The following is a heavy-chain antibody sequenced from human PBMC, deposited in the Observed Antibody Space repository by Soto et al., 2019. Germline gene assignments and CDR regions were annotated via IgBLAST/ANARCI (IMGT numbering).Heavy chain of an antibody. Sequence: GGSLRLSCAASGFTLSNYNMNWVRQAPGKGLEWVSSISSSGTYIYYADSVKGRFTISRDNAKNSLYLQMNSLRAEDTAVYYCARVVYFDNSGYNYWGQGTLVTVSS. CDR1: GFTLSNYN. CDR2: ISSSGTYI. J-gene: IGHJ4*02. V-gene: IGHV3-21*01. D-gene: IGHD3-22*01. CDR3: ARVVYFDNSGYNY.